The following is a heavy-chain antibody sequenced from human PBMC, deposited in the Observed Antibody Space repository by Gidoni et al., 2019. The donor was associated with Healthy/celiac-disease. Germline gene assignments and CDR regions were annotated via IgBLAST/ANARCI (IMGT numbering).Heavy chain of an antibody. CDR2: MNPNSGNT. V-gene: IGHV1-8*01. J-gene: IGHJ5*02. D-gene: IGHD1-26*01. CDR1: GYTFTSYD. CDR3: AVVMGWELPNWFDP. Sequence: QVQLVQSGAEVKKPGASVKVSCKASGYTFTSYDINWVRQATGQGLEWMGWMNPNSGNTGYAQKFQGRVTMTRNTSISTAYMELSSLRSEDTAVYYCAVVMGWELPNWFDPWGQGTLVTVSS.